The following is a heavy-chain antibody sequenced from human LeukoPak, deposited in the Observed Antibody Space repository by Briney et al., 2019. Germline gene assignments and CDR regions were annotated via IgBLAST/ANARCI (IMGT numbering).Heavy chain of an antibody. J-gene: IGHJ4*02. V-gene: IGHV3-23*01. CDR1: GFRFSSYV. CDR3: ARADSGNYDY. Sequence: GGSLRLSCAASGFRFSSYVMSWVRQAPGKGLEYVSSIDGSDGASYYADSVKGRFTISRDNSKNTLFLQMNSLRVEDTAVYYCARADSGNYDYWGQGTLLTVSS. CDR2: IDGSDGAS. D-gene: IGHD1-26*01.